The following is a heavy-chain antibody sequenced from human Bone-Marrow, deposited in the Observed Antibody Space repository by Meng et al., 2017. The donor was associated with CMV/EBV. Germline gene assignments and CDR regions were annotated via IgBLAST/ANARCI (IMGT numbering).Heavy chain of an antibody. CDR1: GFSLSTSGMC. CDR3: ARINSSSWRYYFDY. J-gene: IGHJ4*02. Sequence: SGPTLVKPTQTLTLTCTFSGFSLSTSGMCVSWVRQPPGKALEWLALIDWDDDKYYSTSLKTRLTISKDTSKNQVVLTMTNMDPVDTATYYCARINSSSWRYYFDYWGQGTLATVSS. CDR2: IDWDDDK. V-gene: IGHV2-70*20. D-gene: IGHD6-13*01.